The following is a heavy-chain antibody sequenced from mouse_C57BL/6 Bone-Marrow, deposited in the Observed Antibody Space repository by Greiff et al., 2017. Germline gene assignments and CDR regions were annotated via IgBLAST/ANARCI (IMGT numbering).Heavy chain of an antibody. CDR1: GYAFTNYL. CDR2: INPGSGGT. V-gene: IGHV1-54*01. J-gene: IGHJ2*01. CDR3: TREEGLLRFDY. D-gene: IGHD2-3*01. Sequence: QVQLQQSGAELVRPGTSVKVSCKASGYAFTNYLIEWVKQRPGQGLEWIGVINPGSGGTNYNEKFKGKATLTVDKSSSTAYMQLSSLTSEDSAVYFCTREEGLLRFDYWGQGTTLTVSS.